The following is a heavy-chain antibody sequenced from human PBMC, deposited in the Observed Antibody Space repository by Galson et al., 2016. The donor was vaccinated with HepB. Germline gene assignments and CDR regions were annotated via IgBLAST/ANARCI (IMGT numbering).Heavy chain of an antibody. CDR3: ARELGATGSFYYGMDV. Sequence: SLRLSCAVSGFTFSNAWMSWVRQAPGKGLEWVGRIKRKTEGEIIDYTAPVKGRFAISRDDSKNTRYLQLSSLKTEDTDVYYCARELGATGSFYYGMDVWGQGTMVTVSS. V-gene: IGHV3-15*01. CDR1: GFTFSNAW. D-gene: IGHD1-26*01. CDR2: IKRKTEGEII. J-gene: IGHJ6*02.